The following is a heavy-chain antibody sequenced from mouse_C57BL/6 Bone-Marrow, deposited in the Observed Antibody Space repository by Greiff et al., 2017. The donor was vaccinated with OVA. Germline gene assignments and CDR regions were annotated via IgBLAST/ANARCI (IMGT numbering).Heavy chain of an antibody. CDR2: ISSGSSTI. V-gene: IGHV5-17*01. CDR1: GFTFSDYG. Sequence: EVQGVESGGGLVKPGGSLKLSCAASGFTFSDYGMHWVRQAPEKGLEWVAYISSGSSTIYYADTVTGRFTISRDNAKNTLFLQMTGLRSEDTTMYYCARGDYGSPYWYFDVWGTGTTVTVSS. D-gene: IGHD1-1*01. CDR3: ARGDYGSPYWYFDV. J-gene: IGHJ1*03.